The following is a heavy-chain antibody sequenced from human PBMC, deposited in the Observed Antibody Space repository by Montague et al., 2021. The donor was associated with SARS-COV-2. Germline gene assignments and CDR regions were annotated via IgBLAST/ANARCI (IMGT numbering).Heavy chain of an antibody. D-gene: IGHD3-10*01. CDR3: AKALNLGSGSMIYGGDV. J-gene: IGHJ6*02. V-gene: IGHV3-43*01. CDR1: GFTFDYYT. Sequence: SLRLSCAASGFTFDYYTMYWIRQAPGKGLEWVSPISWGGGSTLYADSVKGRFTISRDNSKNSLYLQMNSLRTEDAALYYCAKALNLGSGSMIYGGDVWGQGTTVTVSS. CDR2: ISWGGGST.